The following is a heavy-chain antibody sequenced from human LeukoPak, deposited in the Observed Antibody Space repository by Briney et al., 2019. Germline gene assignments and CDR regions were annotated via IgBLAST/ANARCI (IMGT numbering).Heavy chain of an antibody. Sequence: KSSETLSLTCVVSGGSISPYYWSWIRQSPGKGLEWIGYIDPSGSASYNPSLKSRVTIFVDTSKNLVSLILTSASASDTAIYYCARDHWLFSSKTWYYYGMDVWGQGTTVTVSS. J-gene: IGHJ6*01. CDR3: ARDHWLFSSKTWYYYGMDV. CDR1: GGSISPYY. D-gene: IGHD3-9*01. CDR2: IDPSGSA. V-gene: IGHV4-59*01.